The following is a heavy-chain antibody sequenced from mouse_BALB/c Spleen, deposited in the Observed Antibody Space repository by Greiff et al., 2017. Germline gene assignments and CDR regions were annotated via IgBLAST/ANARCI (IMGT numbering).Heavy chain of an antibody. Sequence: VQLQQSGAELVRPGVSVKISCKGSGYTFTDYAMHWVKQSHAKSLEWIGVISTYYGDASYNQKFKGKATMTVDKSSSTAYMELARLTSEDSAIYYCARSKGYYYGSSYGYFDYWGQGTTLTVSS. D-gene: IGHD1-1*01. J-gene: IGHJ2*01. CDR1: GYTFTDYA. CDR2: ISTYYGDA. CDR3: ARSKGYYYGSSYGYFDY. V-gene: IGHV1S137*01.